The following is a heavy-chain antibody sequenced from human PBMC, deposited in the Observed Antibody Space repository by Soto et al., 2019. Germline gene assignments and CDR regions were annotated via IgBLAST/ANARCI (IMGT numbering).Heavy chain of an antibody. CDR1: GYTFTSYT. D-gene: IGHD5-18*01. Sequence: ASVKVSCKASGYTFTSYTVHWVRQAPGQRLEWIGWINTGNGNTKCSQRFQGRVTITRDTSASTAYMELDRLTSEDTAVYYCARDTGPNGYNYYYFGMDVWGQGTTVTVSS. CDR3: ARDTGPNGYNYYYFGMDV. CDR2: INTGNGNT. V-gene: IGHV1-3*04. J-gene: IGHJ6*02.